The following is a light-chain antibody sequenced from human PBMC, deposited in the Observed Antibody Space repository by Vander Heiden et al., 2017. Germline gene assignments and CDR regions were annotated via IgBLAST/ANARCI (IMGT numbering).Light chain of an antibody. J-gene: IGLJ3*02. CDR3: SSYTSISTWV. Sequence: QSALTHPASQSGSSGQSITISCTGTSSDVGGYNYVSWYQQHPGKAPKLMIYDVSNRPSGVSNRFSGSKSGNTASLTISGLQAEDEADYYCSSYTSISTWVFGGGTKLTVL. V-gene: IGLV2-14*01. CDR2: DVS. CDR1: SSDVGGYNY.